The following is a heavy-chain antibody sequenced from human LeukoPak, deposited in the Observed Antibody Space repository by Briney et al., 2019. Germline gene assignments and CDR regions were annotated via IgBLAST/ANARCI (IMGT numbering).Heavy chain of an antibody. V-gene: IGHV1-2*02. CDR1: GYTFTGYH. Sequence: ASVKVSCKGSGYTFTGYHIHWVRQAPGQGPEWMGWINPNSGDTNYAQKFQGRVSLTGDTSISTVYMELSRLRSDDTAVYYCARDGSLGFDYWGQGTLVAVSS. D-gene: IGHD7-27*01. CDR3: ARDGSLGFDY. J-gene: IGHJ4*02. CDR2: INPNSGDT.